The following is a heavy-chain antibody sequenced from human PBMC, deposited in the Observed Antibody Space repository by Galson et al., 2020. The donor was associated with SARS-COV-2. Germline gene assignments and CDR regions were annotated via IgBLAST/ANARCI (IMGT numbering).Heavy chain of an antibody. Sequence: GESLKISCKGSGYSFTSYWIAWVRQMPGKGLEWMGIIYPGDPDTKYSPSFQGQVTISADKSISTAYLQWSSLKASDTAMYYCARLLVISSNWYDYFDYWGQGALVTVSS. CDR2: IYPGDPDT. J-gene: IGHJ4*02. V-gene: IGHV5-51*01. D-gene: IGHD6-13*01. CDR3: ARLLVISSNWYDYFDY. CDR1: GYSFTSYW.